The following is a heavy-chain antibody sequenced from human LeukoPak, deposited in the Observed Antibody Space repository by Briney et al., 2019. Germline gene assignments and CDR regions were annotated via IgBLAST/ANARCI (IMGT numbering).Heavy chain of an antibody. J-gene: IGHJ4*02. CDR3: ANVVGGY. V-gene: IGHV3-23*01. CDR2: ITKSGGRT. CDR1: RITFTTIY. Sequence: GRSLSPSCALSRITFTTIYASWVRPAPGRGLEWVSTITKSGGRTYYTGSVRGRFTICRRHLTHTPYLEMHSLRAEETAVYYCANVVGGYWGQGTLVTVSS. D-gene: IGHD2-21*01.